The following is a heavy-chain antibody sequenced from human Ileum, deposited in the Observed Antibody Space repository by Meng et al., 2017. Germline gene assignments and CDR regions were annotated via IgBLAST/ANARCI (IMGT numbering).Heavy chain of an antibody. CDR2: IYTSGST. CDR1: GGSISSYY. J-gene: IGHJ4*02. Sequence: SETLSLTCTVSGGSISSYYWSWIRQPAGKGLEWIGRIYTSGSTNYNPSLKSRVTMSVDTSKNQFSLKLSSVTAADTAVYYYARDRGYSYTYYFDYWGPGTLVTVSS. D-gene: IGHD5-18*01. CDR3: ARDRGYSYTYYFDY. V-gene: IGHV4-4*07.